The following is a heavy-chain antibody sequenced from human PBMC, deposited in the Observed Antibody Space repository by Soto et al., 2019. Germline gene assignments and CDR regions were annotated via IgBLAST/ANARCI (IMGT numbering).Heavy chain of an antibody. CDR3: ARDLGGQIVDY. CDR1: GYTFTSYG. V-gene: IGHV1-18*01. CDR2: ISCYNGNT. D-gene: IGHD1-26*01. J-gene: IGHJ4*02. Sequence: XSVKVSWKASGYTFTSYGISLVRHSPGQGLEWMGWISCYNGNTKYAQKLQGRVTMTTDTSTSTAYMELRSLRSDDTAVYYCARDLGGQIVDYWGQGTLVTVS.